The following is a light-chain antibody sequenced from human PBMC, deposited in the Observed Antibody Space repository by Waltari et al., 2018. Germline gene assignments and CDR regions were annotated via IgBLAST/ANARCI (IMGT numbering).Light chain of an antibody. Sequence: QLVLTQSPSASASLGASVKLTCTLSSGHSTNILARLQQQPEKGPRFLMNVKSDGSHNKGVGIPDRFSGSSSGAERYLTISSLQSEDEADYYCQTGGHGTWVFGGGTRLTVL. CDR1: SGHSTNI. V-gene: IGLV4-69*01. CDR2: VKSDGSH. J-gene: IGLJ3*02. CDR3: QTGGHGTWV.